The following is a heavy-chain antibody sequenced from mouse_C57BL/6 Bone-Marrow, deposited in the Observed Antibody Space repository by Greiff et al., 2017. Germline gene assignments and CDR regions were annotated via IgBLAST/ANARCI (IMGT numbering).Heavy chain of an antibody. CDR1: GFTFSSYT. CDR3: ARRGLYGSSPWFAY. V-gene: IGHV5-9*01. CDR2: ISGGGGNT. J-gene: IGHJ3*01. D-gene: IGHD1-1*01. Sequence: EVKLMESGGGLVKPGGSLKLSCAASGFTFSSYTMSWVRQTPEKRLEWVATISGGGGNTYYPDSVKGRFTISRDNAKNTLYLQKSSLRSEDSALYYCARRGLYGSSPWFAYWGQGTLVTVSA.